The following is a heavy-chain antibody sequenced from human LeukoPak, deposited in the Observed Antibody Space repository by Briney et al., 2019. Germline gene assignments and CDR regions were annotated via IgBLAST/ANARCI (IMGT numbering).Heavy chain of an antibody. J-gene: IGHJ3*02. CDR1: GDSISSYY. Sequence: SETLSLTCTISGDSISSYYWTWIRQPPGKGLEWIGYLYYSGNTNYNPSLKSRVSTSIDTSKNQFSLKLSSVTAAGTAVYYCARHRPPTGFWSGYYRTFDIWGQGTMVTVSS. CDR2: LYYSGNT. V-gene: IGHV4-59*08. CDR3: ARHRPPTGFWSGYYRTFDI. D-gene: IGHD3-3*01.